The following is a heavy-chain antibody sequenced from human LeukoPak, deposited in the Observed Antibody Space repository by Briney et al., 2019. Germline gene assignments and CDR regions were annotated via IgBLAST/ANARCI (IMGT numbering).Heavy chain of an antibody. CDR1: GFTFSSYS. V-gene: IGHV3-48*01. J-gene: IGHJ4*02. D-gene: IGHD3-3*01. Sequence: GSLRLSCAASGFTFSSYSMNWVRQAPGKGLEWVSYISSSSSTTYYADSVKGRFTISRDNSKNTLYLQMNSLRAEDTAVYYCAKEYYDFWSGYPHDYWGQGTLVTVSS. CDR2: ISSSSSTT. CDR3: AKEYYDFWSGYPHDY.